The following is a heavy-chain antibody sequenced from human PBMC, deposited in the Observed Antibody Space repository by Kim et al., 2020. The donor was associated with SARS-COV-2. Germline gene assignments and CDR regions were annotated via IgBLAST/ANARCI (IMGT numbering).Heavy chain of an antibody. V-gene: IGHV5-10-1*01. CDR1: GYSFTSYW. CDR3: ASQRGIAAAGFDY. J-gene: IGHJ4*02. D-gene: IGHD6-13*01. CDR2: IDPSDSYT. Sequence: GESLKISCKGSGYSFTSYWISWVRQMPGKGLEWMGRIDPSDSYTNYSPSFQGHVTISADKSISTAYLQWSSLKASDTAMYYCASQRGIAAAGFDYWGQGTLVTVSS.